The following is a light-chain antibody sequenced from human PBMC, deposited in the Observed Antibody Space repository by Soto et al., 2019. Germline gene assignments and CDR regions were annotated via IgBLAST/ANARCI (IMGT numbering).Light chain of an antibody. Sequence: EIVLTQSPGTLSLSPGERATLSCRASQSVTSNYLAWYQQKPGQAPRLLIFGASIRDTGIPDMFSGRGSGTVFTLTISRLEPEDFAVYYCQQYGNSPGTFGPGTKVDSK. V-gene: IGKV3-20*01. CDR2: GAS. CDR1: QSVTSNY. J-gene: IGKJ1*01. CDR3: QQYGNSPGT.